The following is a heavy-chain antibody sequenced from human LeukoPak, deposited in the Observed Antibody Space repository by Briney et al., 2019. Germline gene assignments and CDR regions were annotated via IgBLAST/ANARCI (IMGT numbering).Heavy chain of an antibody. V-gene: IGHV4-59*13. CDR3: ARVGGTHPYYYYYMDV. J-gene: IGHJ6*03. Sequence: SETLSLTCTVSAGSIRSYYWSWIRQPPGKGLEWIGYIYYSESTNYNPSLKGRVTISADTSKNQFSLKLRSVTAADTAVYFCARVGGTHPYYYYYMDVWGNGTTVTVSS. CDR1: AGSIRSYY. CDR2: IYYSEST. D-gene: IGHD1-1*01.